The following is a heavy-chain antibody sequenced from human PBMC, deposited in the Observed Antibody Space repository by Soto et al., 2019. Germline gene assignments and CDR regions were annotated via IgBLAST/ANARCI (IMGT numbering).Heavy chain of an antibody. V-gene: IGHV4-39*01. CDR1: GVSISNSSYY. CDR2: IYYSGIT. Sequence: SEPLSLTCTVSGVSISNSSYYWGWIRRPPGKGLEWIGTIYYSGITYYNPSLKSRVTISVDTSKNQFSLKLTSVTAADTAVYYCANNGSNWGPGTLVTVFS. J-gene: IGHJ4*02. D-gene: IGHD1-1*01. CDR3: ANNGSN.